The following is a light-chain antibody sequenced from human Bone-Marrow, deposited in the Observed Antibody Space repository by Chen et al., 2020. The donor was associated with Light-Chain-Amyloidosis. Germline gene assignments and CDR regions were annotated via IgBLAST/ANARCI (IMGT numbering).Light chain of an antibody. CDR2: DNN. CDR1: SSNIGNDY. J-gene: IGLJ2*01. Sequence: QSVFTPPPSVSAAPGQKVTISCSGSSSNIGNDYVSWYQQLPGTAPKLLIYDNNKRPSGIPDRFSGSKSGTSATLGITGLQTGDEADYYCGTWDSGLSAVVFGGGTKLTVL. CDR3: GTWDSGLSAVV. V-gene: IGLV1-51*01.